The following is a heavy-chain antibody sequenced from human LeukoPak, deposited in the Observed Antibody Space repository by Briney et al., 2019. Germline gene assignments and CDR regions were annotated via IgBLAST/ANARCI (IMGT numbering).Heavy chain of an antibody. CDR2: ISPYNGKT. D-gene: IGHD6-13*01. J-gene: IGHJ5*02. Sequence: ASVKVSCKAYAYTFTSYGISWVRQAPGQGLERMGWISPYNGKTNKAQRLQGRVTMTTDTSTSTAYMELQNLTSDDTAVYYCARGDSSSFDPWGQGILVTVSS. V-gene: IGHV1-18*01. CDR1: AYTFTSYG. CDR3: ARGDSSSFDP.